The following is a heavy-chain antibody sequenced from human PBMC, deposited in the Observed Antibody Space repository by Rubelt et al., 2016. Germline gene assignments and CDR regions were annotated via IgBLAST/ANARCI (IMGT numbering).Heavy chain of an antibody. Sequence: QLQLQESGPGLVKPSETLSLTCTVSGGSISSSSYYWGWIRQPPGKGLEWIGSIYYSGGTYYNPSLKMRVTISVDTARNQFSRKLSSVTAADTAVYYCARLSSGWYYFDYWGQGTLVTVSS. V-gene: IGHV4-39*01. CDR3: ARLSSGWYYFDY. D-gene: IGHD6-19*01. CDR2: IYYSGGT. CDR1: GGSISSSSYY. J-gene: IGHJ4*02.